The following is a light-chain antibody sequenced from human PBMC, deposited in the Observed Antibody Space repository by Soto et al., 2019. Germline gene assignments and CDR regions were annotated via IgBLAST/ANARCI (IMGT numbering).Light chain of an antibody. CDR1: QSVGTN. Sequence: EIVMTQSPATMSLSPGDRAALSCRASQSVGTNLAWYQQKPGQAPTLLIYDASTRATRLPDRFSGSGSGTEFNLTISNLQPEDFATYYCHLYNTYSPTLGQGTKLEI. CDR2: DAS. CDR3: HLYNTYSPT. V-gene: IGKV3-15*01. J-gene: IGKJ2*01.